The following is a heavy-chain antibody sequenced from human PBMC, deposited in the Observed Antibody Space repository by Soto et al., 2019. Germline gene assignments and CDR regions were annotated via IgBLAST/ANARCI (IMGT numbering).Heavy chain of an antibody. Sequence: ASVKVSCKASGYTFTSSAILWLRQAPGQRYEWMGGINAYNGNTKYSQKLEGRITNTRDTSASTAYTEVSRVRYEDTGVYNCARERGKELVQERWFDPWGQGTLVTVSS. J-gene: IGHJ5*02. CDR2: INAYNGNT. CDR3: ARERGKELVQERWFDP. V-gene: IGHV1-3*01. D-gene: IGHD1-26*01. CDR1: GYTFTSSA.